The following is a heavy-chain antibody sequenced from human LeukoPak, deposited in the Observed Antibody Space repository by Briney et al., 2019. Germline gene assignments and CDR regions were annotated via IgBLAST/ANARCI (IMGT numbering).Heavy chain of an antibody. J-gene: IGHJ5*02. CDR1: GFTFSDYY. CDR2: ISSGGTTI. CDR3: ARDQVISTGGQSKVLFDP. D-gene: IGHD3-22*01. V-gene: IGHV3-11*04. Sequence: GGSLRLSCAASGFTFSDYYMNWIRQAPGKGLEWVSYISSGGTTIYYADFVKGRFTISRDNAKNSLYLQMNSLRAEDTAVYYCARDQVISTGGQSKVLFDPWGPGTLVTVSS.